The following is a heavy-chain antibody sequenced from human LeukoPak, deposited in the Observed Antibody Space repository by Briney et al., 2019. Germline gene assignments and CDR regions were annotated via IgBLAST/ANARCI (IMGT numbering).Heavy chain of an antibody. CDR2: ISSSSSYI. Sequence: GGSLRLSCAASGFTFSSYTMNWVRQAPGKGLEWVSSISSSSSYIYYADSLKGRFTISRDNAKSSLYLQMNSLRAEDTAVYYCARVPYCGGDCYSFDYYIDSWGQGTLVTVSS. CDR3: ARVPYCGGDCYSFDYYIDS. V-gene: IGHV3-21*01. D-gene: IGHD2-21*02. CDR1: GFTFSSYT. J-gene: IGHJ4*02.